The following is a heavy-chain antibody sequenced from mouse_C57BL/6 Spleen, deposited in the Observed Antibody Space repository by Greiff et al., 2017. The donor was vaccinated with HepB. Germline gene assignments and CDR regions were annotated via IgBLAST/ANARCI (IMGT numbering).Heavy chain of an antibody. CDR3: ARANWGYFDY. CDR2: INYDGSST. J-gene: IGHJ2*01. V-gene: IGHV5-16*01. Sequence: DVMLVESEGGLVQPGSSMKLSCTASGFTFSDYYMAWVRQVPEKGLEWVANINYDGSSTYYLDSLKSRFIISRDNAKNILYLQMSSLKSEDTATYYCARANWGYFDYWGQGTTLTVSS. D-gene: IGHD4-1*01. CDR1: GFTFSDYY.